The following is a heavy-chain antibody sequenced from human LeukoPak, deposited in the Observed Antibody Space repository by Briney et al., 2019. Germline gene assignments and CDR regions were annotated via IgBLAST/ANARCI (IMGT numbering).Heavy chain of an antibody. D-gene: IGHD3-10*01. V-gene: IGHV4-59*08. J-gene: IGHJ4*02. CDR3: ARHSIDGSGSYDY. Sequence: PSETLSLTCTVSGGSISSYYWSWIRQPPGKGLEWIGYIYYSGSTNYNPSLKSRVTISVDTSKIQFSLKLSSVTAADTAVYYCARHSIDGSGSYDYWGQGTLVTVSS. CDR1: GGSISSYY. CDR2: IYYSGST.